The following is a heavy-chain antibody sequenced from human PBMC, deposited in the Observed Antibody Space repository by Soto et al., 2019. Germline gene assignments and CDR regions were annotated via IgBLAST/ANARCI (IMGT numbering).Heavy chain of an antibody. J-gene: IGHJ5*02. D-gene: IGHD6-13*01. CDR3: ARGEAAAGPYNNWFDP. CDR2: IKQDGSEK. Sequence: PGGSLRLSCAASGFTFSSYWMSWVRQAPGKGLEWVANIKQDGSEKYYVDSVKGRFTISRDNAKNSLYLQMNSLRAEDTVVYYCARGEAAAGPYNNWFDPWGQGTLVTVSS. CDR1: GFTFSSYW. V-gene: IGHV3-7*01.